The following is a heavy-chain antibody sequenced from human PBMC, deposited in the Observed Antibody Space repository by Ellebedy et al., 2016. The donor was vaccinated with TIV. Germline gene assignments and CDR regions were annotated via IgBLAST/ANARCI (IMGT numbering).Heavy chain of an antibody. Sequence: GESLKISCATSGFPFGTYSMNWVRQAPGKGLEWISFIASSSSSIYYAESVKGRFTISRVNADNPLFLQMNILRAEDTAKYYCTRSVGKSGNSGFSYAFDVWGQGTMVTVSS. CDR3: TRSVGKSGNSGFSYAFDV. D-gene: IGHD4-23*01. J-gene: IGHJ3*01. CDR1: GFPFGTYS. CDR2: IASSSSSI. V-gene: IGHV3-48*01.